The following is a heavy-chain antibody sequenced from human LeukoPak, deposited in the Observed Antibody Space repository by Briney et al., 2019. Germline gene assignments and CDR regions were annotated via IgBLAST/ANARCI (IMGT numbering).Heavy chain of an antibody. Sequence: PGGSLRLSCAASGFTFSSYNMNWVRQAPGKGLEWVSSISRTSSYIYYAGSVKGRFTISRDNAQNSLYLQMNSLRVKDTAVYYCARVLETDCSGGSCYSGLDYWGQGTLVTVSS. D-gene: IGHD2-15*01. V-gene: IGHV3-21*01. J-gene: IGHJ4*02. CDR3: ARVLETDCSGGSCYSGLDY. CDR1: GFTFSSYN. CDR2: ISRTSSYI.